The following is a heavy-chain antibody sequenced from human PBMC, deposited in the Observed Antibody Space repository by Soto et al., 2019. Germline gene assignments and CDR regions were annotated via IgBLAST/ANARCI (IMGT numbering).Heavy chain of an antibody. CDR3: ARHNGPLYVGYYYDMDV. D-gene: IGHD3-16*01. V-gene: IGHV4-39*01. Sequence: SDTLSLTCTLRRTSINSSSYYWAWSRKPPGKGLEWIGSIYYSGYTYYNPSLKSRVTISVDTSKNQFSLKLSSVTAADTAVYYCARHNGPLYVGYYYDMDVWGQGTTVT. CDR1: RTSINSSSYY. CDR2: IYYSGYT. J-gene: IGHJ6*02.